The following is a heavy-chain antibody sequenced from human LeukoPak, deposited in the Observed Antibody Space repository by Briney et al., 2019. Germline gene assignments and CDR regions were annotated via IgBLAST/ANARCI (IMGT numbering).Heavy chain of an antibody. J-gene: IGHJ4*02. V-gene: IGHV3-15*01. CDR2: ILSNIDGGTT. Sequence: PGGSLRLSCAVSGFTFSKAWMSWVRQTPGKGLEWVGRILSNIDGGTTDYAAPVKGRFTISRDDSKDTLYLQMNSLNAEDAAMYYCTTRSPARYCSDGACYSSADYWGQGTLVTVSS. CDR1: GFTFSKAW. CDR3: TTRSPARYCSDGACYSSADY. D-gene: IGHD2-15*01.